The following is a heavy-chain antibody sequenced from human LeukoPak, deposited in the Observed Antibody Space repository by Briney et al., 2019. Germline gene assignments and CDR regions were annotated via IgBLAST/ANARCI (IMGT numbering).Heavy chain of an antibody. CDR2: IIPILGIA. CDR3: ATSVNYSGYDSGY. CDR1: GGTFSSYA. V-gene: IGHV1-69*04. Sequence: ASVKVSCRASGGTFSSYAISWVRQAPGQGLEWMGRIIPILGIANYAQKFQGRVTITADKSTSTAYMELSSLRSEDTAVYYCATSVNYSGYDSGYWGQGTLVTVSS. J-gene: IGHJ4*02. D-gene: IGHD5-12*01.